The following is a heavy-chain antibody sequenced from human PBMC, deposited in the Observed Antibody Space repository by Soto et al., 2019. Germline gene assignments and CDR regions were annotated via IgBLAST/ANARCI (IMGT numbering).Heavy chain of an antibody. J-gene: IGHJ4*02. V-gene: IGHV3-23*01. CDR2: ISGSGAST. Sequence: EVQLLSSGGGLVQPGGSLRLSCAASGFTFSRYAMLWVRQAPGKGLEWVSAISGSGASTYYADSVKGRFTISRDNSKNTLYLQMNSLRAEDTAVDYCAHFDWFIDYWGQGTQVTVSS. CDR3: AHFDWFIDY. CDR1: GFTFSRYA. D-gene: IGHD3-9*01.